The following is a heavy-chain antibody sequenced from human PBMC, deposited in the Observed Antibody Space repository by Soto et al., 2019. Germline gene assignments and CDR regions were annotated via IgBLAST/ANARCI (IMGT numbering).Heavy chain of an antibody. CDR2: TSYDGINK. CDR1: GFRFKSFV. Sequence: QLQLVESGGGVVQPGTSLRLSCAASGFRFKSFVMHWVRQAPGKGLDWVAFTSYDGINKDYGDSVKGRFTVSRDNSQNTLHLQMDFLRPEDTALYYCARWGTTGGFDLWGQGTLVSVSS. J-gene: IGHJ4*02. V-gene: IGHV3-30*19. D-gene: IGHD3-16*01. CDR3: ARWGTTGGFDL.